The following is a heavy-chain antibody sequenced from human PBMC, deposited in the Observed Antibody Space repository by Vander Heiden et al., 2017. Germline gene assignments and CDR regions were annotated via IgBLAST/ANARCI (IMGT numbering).Heavy chain of an antibody. J-gene: IGHJ4*02. V-gene: IGHV2-5*01. Sequence: QITLKESGPTLVKPTPPLTLTCTFSGFSLLTGGVAVGWTRQPPGKALEWLALIYGNDDKRYSPSLKRRLTITKDTSKNQVVLSMTNMDPVDTATYYCAHRQVSSFDYWGQGALVTVSS. D-gene: IGHD6-6*01. CDR1: GFSLLTGGVA. CDR3: AHRQVSSFDY. CDR2: IYGNDDK.